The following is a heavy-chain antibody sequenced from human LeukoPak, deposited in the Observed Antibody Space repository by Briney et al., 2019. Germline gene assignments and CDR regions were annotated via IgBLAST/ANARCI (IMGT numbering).Heavy chain of an antibody. D-gene: IGHD5-18*01. V-gene: IGHV4-30-4*01. CDR3: ARMGFSYGSIF. J-gene: IGHJ1*01. CDR2: IYYSGRT. CDR1: GASINNGDHF. Sequence: KASETLSLTCNVSGASINNGDHFWSWIRQPPHKGLEWIGYIYYSGRTYYDPSLKSRVSISMVKSKNEFSLNMNSVTAADTAVYYCARMGFSYGSIFWGQGTLVTVSS.